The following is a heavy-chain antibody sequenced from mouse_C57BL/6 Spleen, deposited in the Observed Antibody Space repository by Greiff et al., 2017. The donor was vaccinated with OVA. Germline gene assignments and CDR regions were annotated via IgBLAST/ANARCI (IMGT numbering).Heavy chain of an antibody. CDR1: GYTFTDYE. CDR2: IDPETGGT. J-gene: IGHJ3*01. D-gene: IGHD1-1*01. Sequence: VKLMESGAELVRPGASVTLSCKASGYTFTDYEMHWVKQTPVHGLEWIGAIDPETGGTAYNQKFKGKAILTADKSSSTAYMELRSLTSEDSAVYYCTRGVTTVVPFAYWGQGTLVTVSA. CDR3: TRGVTTVVPFAY. V-gene: IGHV1-15*01.